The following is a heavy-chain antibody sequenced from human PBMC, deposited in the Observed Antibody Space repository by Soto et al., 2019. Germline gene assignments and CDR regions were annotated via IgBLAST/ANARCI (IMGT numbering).Heavy chain of an antibody. CDR2: MNPNSGNT. CDR3: ATTPVYCSSTSCSHFHYYYMDF. D-gene: IGHD2-2*01. CDR1: GYTFTSYD. Sequence: ASVKVSCKASGYTFTSYDINWVRQATGQGLEWMGWMNPNSGNTGYAQKFQGRVTMTRNTSISTAYMELSSLRSEDTAVYYCATTPVYCSSTSCSHFHYYYMDFPGKGTTVTVSS. J-gene: IGHJ6*03. V-gene: IGHV1-8*01.